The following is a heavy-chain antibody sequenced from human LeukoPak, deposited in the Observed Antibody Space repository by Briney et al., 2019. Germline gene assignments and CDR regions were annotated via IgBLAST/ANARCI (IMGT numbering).Heavy chain of an antibody. CDR2: ISSSSSYI. CDR1: GFTFSSYS. J-gene: IGHJ5*02. V-gene: IGHV3-21*01. Sequence: PGGSLRLSCAASGFTFSSYSMNWVRQAPGKGPEWVSSISSSSSYIYYADSVKGRFTISRDNAKNSLYLKMKSLRAEDTAVYYCARDYDFWSGYSYNWFDPWGQGTLVTVSS. D-gene: IGHD3-3*01. CDR3: ARDYDFWSGYSYNWFDP.